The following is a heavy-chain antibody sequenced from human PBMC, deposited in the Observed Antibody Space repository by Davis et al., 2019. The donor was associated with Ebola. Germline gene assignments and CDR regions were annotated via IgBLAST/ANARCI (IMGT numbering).Heavy chain of an antibody. CDR1: GGTFSSYA. CDR3: ARVKVGATKAGYYYGMDV. CDR2: IIPILGIA. D-gene: IGHD1-26*01. V-gene: IGHV1-69*04. J-gene: IGHJ6*02. Sequence: AASVKVSCKASGGTFSSYAISWVRQAPGQGLEWMGRIIPILGIANYAQKFQGRVTITADKSTSTAYMELSSLRSEDTAVYYCARVKVGATKAGYYYGMDVWGQGTTVTVSS.